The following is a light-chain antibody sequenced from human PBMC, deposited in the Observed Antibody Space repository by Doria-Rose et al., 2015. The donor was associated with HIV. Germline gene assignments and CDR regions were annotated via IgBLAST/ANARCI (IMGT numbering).Light chain of an antibody. J-gene: IGKJ5*01. Sequence: TQSPGTLSLSPGERATLSCRASQRVKSSYSAWYQQKPGQAPRLLIYDASTRATGIPDRFGGSGSGTDFTLTISRLEPEDVAVYYCQQYGTSRGTFGQGTRLEI. CDR1: QRVKSSY. V-gene: IGKV3-20*01. CDR2: DAS. CDR3: QQYGTSRGT.